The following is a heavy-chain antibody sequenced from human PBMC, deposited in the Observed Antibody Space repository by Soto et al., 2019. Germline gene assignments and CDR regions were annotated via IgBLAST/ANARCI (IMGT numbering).Heavy chain of an antibody. J-gene: IGHJ5*02. CDR3: ARRDLAQRDWFDP. CDR1: GGSISSSSYY. V-gene: IGHV4-39*01. Sequence: PSETLSLTCTVSGGSISSSSYYWGWIRQPPGKGLEWIGSIYYSGSTYYNPSLKSRVTISVDTSKNQFSLKLSSVTAADTAVYYCARRDLAQRDWFDPWGQGTLVTVSS. D-gene: IGHD6-25*01. CDR2: IYYSGST.